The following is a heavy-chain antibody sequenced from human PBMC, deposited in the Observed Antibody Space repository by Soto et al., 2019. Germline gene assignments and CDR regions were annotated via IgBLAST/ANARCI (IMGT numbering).Heavy chain of an antibody. D-gene: IGHD6-19*01. Sequence: ASVKVSCKASGYTFTSYDINWVRLATGQGLEWMGWMNPNSGNTGYAQKVQGRVTMTRNTSISTAYMELSSQRCYFTSVYYCAAGIAVAADYSGHGTVLTVSS. CDR2: MNPNSGNT. V-gene: IGHV1-8*01. CDR1: GYTFTSYD. CDR3: AAGIAVAADY. J-gene: IGHJ4*01.